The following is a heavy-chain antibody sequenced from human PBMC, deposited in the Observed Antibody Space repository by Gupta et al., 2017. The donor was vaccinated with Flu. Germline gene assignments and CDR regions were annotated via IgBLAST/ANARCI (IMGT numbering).Heavy chain of an antibody. Sequence: RQAPGKGLVWGSGINGDGSSTNYADSVKGRFTISRDNAKNTLYVQMNSLRAEDTAVYYCARGHYDFFYYMDVWGKGTTATVSS. CDR3: ARGHYDFFYYMDV. CDR2: INGDGSST. D-gene: IGHD3-3*01. J-gene: IGHJ6*03. V-gene: IGHV3-74*01.